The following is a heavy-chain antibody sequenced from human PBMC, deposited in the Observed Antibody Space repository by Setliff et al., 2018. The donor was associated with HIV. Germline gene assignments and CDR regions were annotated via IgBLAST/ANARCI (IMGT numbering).Heavy chain of an antibody. CDR3: ARLGDSGYDFRGYFDY. J-gene: IGHJ4*02. V-gene: IGHV4-39*01. Sequence: SETLSLTCTVSGGSVSDTSYYWGWIRQPPGKGLGWLANVYYSGGTYYNPSLNSRVTISVDTSRNQFSLKLASVTAADTALYFCARLGDSGYDFRGYFDYWGLGKLVTVSS. CDR2: VYYSGGT. D-gene: IGHD5-12*01. CDR1: GGSVSDTSYY.